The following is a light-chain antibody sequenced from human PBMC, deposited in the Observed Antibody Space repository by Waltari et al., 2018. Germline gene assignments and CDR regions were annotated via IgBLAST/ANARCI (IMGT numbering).Light chain of an antibody. CDR1: QSVGVF. CDR3: QQRITWPPIT. J-gene: IGKJ5*01. Sequence: EVVLTQSPATLSLSPGERATLSCSASQSVGVFLAWYQQKPGQAPRLLIYDASNRATGIPARFSGRGSGTDFTLTISSREPEDSAVYYCQQRITWPPITFGQGTRLEIK. CDR2: DAS. V-gene: IGKV3-11*01.